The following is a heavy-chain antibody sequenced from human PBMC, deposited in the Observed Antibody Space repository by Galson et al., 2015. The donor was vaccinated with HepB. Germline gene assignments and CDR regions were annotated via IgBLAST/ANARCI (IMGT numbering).Heavy chain of an antibody. CDR1: GYTFTSYD. D-gene: IGHD6-19*01. CDR2: MNPNSGNT. J-gene: IGHJ5*02. CDR3: ARYIAVAAYNWFDP. V-gene: IGHV1-8*01. Sequence: SVKVSCKASGYTFTSYDINWVRQATGQGLEWMGWMNPNSGNTGYAQKFQGRVTMTRNTSISTAYMELSSLRSEDTAVYYCARYIAVAAYNWFDPWGQGTLVTVSS.